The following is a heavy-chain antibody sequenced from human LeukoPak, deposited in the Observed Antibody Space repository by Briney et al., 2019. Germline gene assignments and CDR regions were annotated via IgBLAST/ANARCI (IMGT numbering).Heavy chain of an antibody. V-gene: IGHV4-59*03. CDR3: ATGVHGITAAGDYYFDY. CDR2: ICDIGTT. CDR1: GGSITRFY. D-gene: IGHD6-13*01. Sequence: PSETLSLTCAVSGGSITRFYWSWIRQPPGKGLEWVGYICDIGTTNYNPSLKTRVTMSVDTSNNQFSLKLSSVTAADTAVYYCATGVHGITAAGDYYFDYWGQGTLVTVSS. J-gene: IGHJ4*02.